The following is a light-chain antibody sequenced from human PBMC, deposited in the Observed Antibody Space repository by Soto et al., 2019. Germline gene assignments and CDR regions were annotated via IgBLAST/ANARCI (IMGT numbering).Light chain of an antibody. CDR3: VYDDSFRP. CDR2: GAS. Sequence: GLTQSLGTLSLSPGERATLSCRTSQSASNTYVAWYQQKPGQSPSLLIYGASTRATGIPARFSGSGSGTKFTLTISSLQSEDFAVYSCVYDDSFRPFGHGGKA. V-gene: IGKV3-20*01. J-gene: IGKJ1*01. CDR1: QSASNTY.